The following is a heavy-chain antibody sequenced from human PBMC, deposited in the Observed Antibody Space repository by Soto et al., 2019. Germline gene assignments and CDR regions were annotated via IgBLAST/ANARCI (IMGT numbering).Heavy chain of an antibody. CDR3: VTEPWTAAAS. J-gene: IGHJ5*02. CDR1: GFTFSSNW. CDR2: IKPDGSEQ. Sequence: EVQLVESGGGLVQPGGSLRLSCAASGFTFSSNWMNWVRQAPGKGLEWVATIKPDGSEQDYVESVKGRFTISRDNARNSLYLQMNSLRAEDTAVYYCVTEPWTAAASWGQGTLVTVSS. D-gene: IGHD6-13*01. V-gene: IGHV3-7*01.